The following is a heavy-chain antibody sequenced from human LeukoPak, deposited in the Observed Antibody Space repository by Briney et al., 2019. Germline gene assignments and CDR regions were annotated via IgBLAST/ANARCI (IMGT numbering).Heavy chain of an antibody. J-gene: IGHJ4*02. CDR1: GFTFYNYA. CDR2: ITGSGTDT. CDR3: AKGSSSSRPYYLDY. D-gene: IGHD6-6*01. Sequence: GGSLRLSCAASGFTFYNYAMSWVRQAPGKGLEWVSAITGSGTDTFHADSVRGRFTISRDNSESTLYLQMNSLRAEDTATYYCAKGSSSSRPYYLDYWGQGTLVTVSS. V-gene: IGHV3-23*01.